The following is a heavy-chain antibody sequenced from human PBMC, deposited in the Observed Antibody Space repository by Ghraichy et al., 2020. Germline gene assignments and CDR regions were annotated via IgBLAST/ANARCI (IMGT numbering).Heavy chain of an antibody. CDR2: IQTTEST. D-gene: IGHD2-15*01. J-gene: IGHJ4*02. V-gene: IGHV4-61*02. Sequence: SETLSLTCTVSGGSISSGSYYWSWIRQPAGKGLEWIGRIQTTESTNYNPSLKSRVTISLDTSKNQFSLKLSSVTAADTAVYYCARDHSKTGSSDFDYWGQGTLVTVSS. CDR3: ARDHSKTGSSDFDY. CDR1: GGSISSGSYY.